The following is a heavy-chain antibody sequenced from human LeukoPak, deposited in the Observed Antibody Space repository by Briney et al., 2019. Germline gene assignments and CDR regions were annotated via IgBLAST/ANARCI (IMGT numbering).Heavy chain of an antibody. V-gene: IGHV3-23*01. J-gene: IGHJ4*02. CDR3: AKSRRVTGTHYFDY. CDR1: GFTFSSYA. D-gene: IGHD1-7*01. Sequence: PGGSLRLPCAASGFTFSSYAMGWVRQAPGKGLEWVSAISGSGGSTYYADSVKGRFTISRDNSKNTLYLQMNSLRAEDTAVYYCAKSRRVTGTHYFDYWGQGTLVTVSS. CDR2: ISGSGGST.